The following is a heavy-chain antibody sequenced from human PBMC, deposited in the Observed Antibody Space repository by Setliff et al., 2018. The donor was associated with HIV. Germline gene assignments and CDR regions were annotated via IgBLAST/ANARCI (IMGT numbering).Heavy chain of an antibody. D-gene: IGHD3-16*01. CDR2: MSTYSGNT. V-gene: IGHV1-18*01. J-gene: IGHJ6*03. CDR1: GYTFINYG. Sequence: ASVKVSCKAYGYTFINYGITWVRQAPGQGLEWMGWMSTYSGNTDYAQNVQGRFTMTSDTSTTTAYMELRNLRSNDSAVYCCARTVKTTLGDLLSPYYYYMDLWGKGTTVTVSS. CDR3: ARTVKTTLGDLLSPYYYYMDL.